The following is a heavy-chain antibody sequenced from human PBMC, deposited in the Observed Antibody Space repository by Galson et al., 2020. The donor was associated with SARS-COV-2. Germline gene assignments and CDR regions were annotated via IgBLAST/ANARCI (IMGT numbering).Heavy chain of an antibody. CDR3: ARGKNTNYVTIFGVVIQYYMDV. CDR2: INHSGST. Sequence: SETLSLTCAVYGGSFSGYYWSWIRQPPGKGLEWIGEINHSGSTNYNPSLKSRVTISVDTSKNQFSLKLSSVTAADTAVYYCARGKNTNYVTIFGVVIQYYMDVWGKGTTVTVSS. CDR1: GGSFSGYY. D-gene: IGHD3-3*01. V-gene: IGHV4-34*01. J-gene: IGHJ6*03.